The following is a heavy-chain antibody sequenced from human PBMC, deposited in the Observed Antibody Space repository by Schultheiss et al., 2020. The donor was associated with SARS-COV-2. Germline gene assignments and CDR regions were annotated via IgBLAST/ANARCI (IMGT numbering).Heavy chain of an antibody. CDR3: ARVLYTMVRGVIIPHYFDY. CDR2: IWYDGSNK. CDR1: GFTFSSYG. Sequence: GGSLRLSCAASGFTFSSYGMHWVRQAPGKGLEWVAVIWYDGSNKYYADSVKGRFTISRDNSKNTLYLQMNSLRAEDTAVYYCARVLYTMVRGVIIPHYFDYWGQGTLVTVSS. D-gene: IGHD3-10*01. V-gene: IGHV3-33*01. J-gene: IGHJ4*02.